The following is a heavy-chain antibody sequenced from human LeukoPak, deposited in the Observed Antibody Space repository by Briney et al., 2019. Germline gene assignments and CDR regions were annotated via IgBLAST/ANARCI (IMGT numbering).Heavy chain of an antibody. D-gene: IGHD3-22*01. Sequence: PGGSLRLSCAASGFTFSNAWMSWVREAPGKGLEWVSVIYSGGSTYYADSVKGRFTISRDNSKNTLYLQMNSLRAEDTAVYYCARDRSVQGLYWFDPWGQGTLVTVSS. CDR1: GFTFSNAW. CDR3: ARDRSVQGLYWFDP. V-gene: IGHV3-66*01. CDR2: IYSGGST. J-gene: IGHJ5*02.